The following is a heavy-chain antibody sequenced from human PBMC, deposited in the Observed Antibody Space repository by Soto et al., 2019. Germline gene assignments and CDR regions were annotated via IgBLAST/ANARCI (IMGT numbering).Heavy chain of an antibody. J-gene: IGHJ4*02. V-gene: IGHV4-31*03. D-gene: IGHD3-9*01. CDR3: ARVNDILTGYPLDY. CDR2: IYYSGST. Sequence: TSETLSLTCTVSGGTINSGVCYWSWIRKHPGKGLEWIGYIYYSGSTYYNPSLKSRVTISVDTSKNQFSLKLSSVTAADTAVYYCARVNDILTGYPLDYWGQGTLVTVSS. CDR1: GGTINSGVCY.